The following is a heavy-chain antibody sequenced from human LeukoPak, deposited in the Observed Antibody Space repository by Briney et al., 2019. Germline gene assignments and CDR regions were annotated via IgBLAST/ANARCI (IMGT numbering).Heavy chain of an antibody. V-gene: IGHV3-21*01. CDR3: ARDSASGGSSDY. Sequence: PGGSLRLSCAASGFTFSSYAMSWVRQAPGKGLGWVSSISSSSGYIYYGDSVKGRFTISRDNAKNSLYLQMNSLRAEDTAVYYCARDSASGGSSDYWGQGTLVTVSS. CDR1: GFTFSSYA. J-gene: IGHJ4*02. CDR2: ISSSSGYI. D-gene: IGHD2-15*01.